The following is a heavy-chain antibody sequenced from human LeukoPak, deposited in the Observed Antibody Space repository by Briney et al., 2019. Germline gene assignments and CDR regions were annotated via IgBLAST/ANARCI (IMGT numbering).Heavy chain of an antibody. CDR1: GYTFTSYA. D-gene: IGHD3-10*01. J-gene: IGHJ3*02. Sequence: ASVKVSCKASGYTFTSYAMNWVRQAPGQGLEWMGWINTNTGNPTYAQGFTGRFVFSLDTSVSTAYLQISSLKAEDTAVYYCARDFPIMDRGKNHAFDIWGQGTMVTVSS. CDR2: INTNTGNP. V-gene: IGHV7-4-1*02. CDR3: ARDFPIMDRGKNHAFDI.